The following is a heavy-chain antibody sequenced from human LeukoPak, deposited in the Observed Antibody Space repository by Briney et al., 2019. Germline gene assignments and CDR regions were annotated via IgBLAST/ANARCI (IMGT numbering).Heavy chain of an antibody. CDR1: GFTFSSYA. V-gene: IGHV3-30-3*01. CDR2: ISYDGSNK. D-gene: IGHD6-13*01. Sequence: GRPLRLSCAASGFTFSSYAMHWLRQAPGKGLEWVAVISYDGSNKYYADSVKGRFTISRDNSKNTLYLQMNSLRAEDTAVYYCARASAAAGTNWFDPWGQGTLVTVSS. J-gene: IGHJ5*02. CDR3: ARASAAAGTNWFDP.